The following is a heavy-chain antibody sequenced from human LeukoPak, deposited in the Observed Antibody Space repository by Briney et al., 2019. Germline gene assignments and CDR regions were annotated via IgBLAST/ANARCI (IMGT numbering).Heavy chain of an antibody. CDR3: TAGLGKTDDDS. D-gene: IGHD4-11*01. CDR1: GFIFNNAW. J-gene: IGHJ4*02. CDR2: VRTTAEGETT. V-gene: IGHV3-15*01. Sequence: GGSLRLSCEGSGFIFNNAWMSWIRQAPGKRLEWVGRVRTTAEGETTDYAAPVRGRFTISRDDSKSTVYLQMNSLETEDTAIYYCTAGLGKTDDDSWGQGTLVTVSS.